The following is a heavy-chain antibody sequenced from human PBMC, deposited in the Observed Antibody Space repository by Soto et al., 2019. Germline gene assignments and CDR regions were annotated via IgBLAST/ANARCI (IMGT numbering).Heavy chain of an antibody. CDR3: TREPRILDY. CDR1: GFTLSDYY. Sequence: GPLRLSCSPSGFTLSDYYMTWIRQAPGKGLDLLSYISPGGDIISYADSVKGRFTVSRDNGKKSLHLQMNGLRDEDTAMYYCTREPRILDYWGQGTLVTVSS. J-gene: IGHJ4*02. V-gene: IGHV3-11*01. CDR2: ISPGGDII.